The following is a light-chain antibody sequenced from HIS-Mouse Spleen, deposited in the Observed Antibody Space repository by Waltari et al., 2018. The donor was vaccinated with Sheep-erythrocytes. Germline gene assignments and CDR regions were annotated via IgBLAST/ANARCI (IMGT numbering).Light chain of an antibody. CDR1: KSISSY. Sequence: DIQMTQSPSSLSASVGDRVTITCRASKSISSYLHWYQQKPGKAPKLLIYAASSLQSGVPSRFSGSGSVTDFTLTISSLQPEDFATYYCQQSYSTPQFTFGPGTKVDIK. CDR2: AAS. J-gene: IGKJ3*01. V-gene: IGKV1-39*01. CDR3: QQSYSTPQFT.